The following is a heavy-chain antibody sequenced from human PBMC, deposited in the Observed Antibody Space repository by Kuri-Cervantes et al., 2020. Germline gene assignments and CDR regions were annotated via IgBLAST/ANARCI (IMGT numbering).Heavy chain of an antibody. J-gene: IGHJ5*02. CDR2: ISYDGSKT. V-gene: IGHV3-33*07. CDR3: ARALSPYDFWSGYPGGWFDP. Sequence: GESLKISCAASGFSFSSYAMYWVRQAPGKGLEWVAVISYDGSKTYYPKSVKGRFTISRDNSKNTAYLQMNSLRAEDTAVYYCARALSPYDFWSGYPGGWFDPWGQGTLVTVSS. CDR1: GFSFSSYA. D-gene: IGHD3-3*01.